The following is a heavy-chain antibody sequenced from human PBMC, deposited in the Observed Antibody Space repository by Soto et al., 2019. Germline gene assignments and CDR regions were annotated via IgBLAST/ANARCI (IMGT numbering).Heavy chain of an antibody. Sequence: PSETLSLTCAVYGGSFSGYYWSGIRQSPGKGLEWIGEINHSGSTNYNPSLKSRVTISVDTSKSQFSLKLSSVTAADTAVYYCARGDTAMVTIDYWGQGTLVTVSS. D-gene: IGHD5-18*01. J-gene: IGHJ4*02. CDR1: GGSFSGYY. V-gene: IGHV4-34*01. CDR2: INHSGST. CDR3: ARGDTAMVTIDY.